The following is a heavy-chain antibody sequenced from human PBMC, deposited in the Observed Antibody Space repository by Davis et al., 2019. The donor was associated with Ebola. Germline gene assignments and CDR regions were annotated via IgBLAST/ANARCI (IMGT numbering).Heavy chain of an antibody. CDR2: VYYKKAS. J-gene: IGHJ5*02. Sequence: LRLSCTVSGDSISTGNHYWTWVRQYPGKGLEWIGYVYYKKASGYNPSLKSRVTISVDTSKSQLSLNLNSVTAADTAIYYCARVHDFWSGSNWFDAWGQGILVTVSS. D-gene: IGHD3-3*01. CDR1: GDSISTGNHY. V-gene: IGHV4-31*03. CDR3: ARVHDFWSGSNWFDA.